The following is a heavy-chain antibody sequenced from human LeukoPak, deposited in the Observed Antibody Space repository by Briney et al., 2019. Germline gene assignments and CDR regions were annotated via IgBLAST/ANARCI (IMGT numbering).Heavy chain of an antibody. V-gene: IGHV1-69*05. D-gene: IGHD5-18*01. CDR2: IIPIFGTA. J-gene: IGHJ6*03. Sequence: GASVKVSCKASGGTFSSYAISWVRQALGQGLEWMGGIIPIFGTANYAQKFQGRVTITTDESTSTAYMELSSLRSEDTAVYYCARGTAMVTFYYMDVWGKGTTVTVSS. CDR3: ARGTAMVTFYYMDV. CDR1: GGTFSSYA.